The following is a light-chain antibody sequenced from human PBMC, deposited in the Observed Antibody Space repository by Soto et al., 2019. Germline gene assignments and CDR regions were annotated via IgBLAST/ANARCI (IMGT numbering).Light chain of an antibody. Sequence: DIQMTQSPSSLSASVGDRVTITCRASQGISSSLAWYQQKPGEAPRLLIYAASTLQSGVPSRFSGSGSGTDFTLTISSLQPEDFATYYCQQSYSTPITFGQGTRLEIK. CDR3: QQSYSTPIT. J-gene: IGKJ5*01. CDR1: QGISSS. V-gene: IGKV1-39*01. CDR2: AAS.